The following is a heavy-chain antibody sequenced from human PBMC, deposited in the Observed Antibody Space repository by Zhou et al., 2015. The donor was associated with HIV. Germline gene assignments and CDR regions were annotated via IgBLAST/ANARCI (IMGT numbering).Heavy chain of an antibody. CDR2: INAGNGNT. CDR1: GYTFTSYA. V-gene: IGHV1-3*01. CDR3: ARVPFGITGTTRDWYFDL. Sequence: QVQLVQSGAEVKKPGASVKVSCKASGYTFTSYAMHWVRQAPGQRLEWMGWINAGNGNTKYSQKFQGRVTITRDTSASTAYMELSSLRSEDTAVYYCARVPFGITGTTRDWYFDLWGRGTLVTVSS. D-gene: IGHD1-7*01. J-gene: IGHJ2*01.